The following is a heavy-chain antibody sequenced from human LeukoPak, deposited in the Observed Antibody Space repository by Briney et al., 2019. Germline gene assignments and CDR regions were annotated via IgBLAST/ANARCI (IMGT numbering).Heavy chain of an antibody. CDR1: GGSISSSNW. Sequence: SGTLSLTCAVSGGSISSSNWWSWVRQPPGKGLEWIGEIYHSGSTNYNPSLKSRVTISVDKSKNQFSLKLTSVTAADMAVYYCARQTGSGLFILPGGQGTLVTVSS. D-gene: IGHD3/OR15-3a*01. CDR3: ARQTGSGLFILP. V-gene: IGHV4-4*02. J-gene: IGHJ4*02. CDR2: IYHSGST.